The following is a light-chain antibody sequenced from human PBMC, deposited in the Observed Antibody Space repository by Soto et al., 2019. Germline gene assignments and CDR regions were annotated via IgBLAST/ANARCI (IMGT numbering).Light chain of an antibody. CDR1: QSVSSY. CDR2: DAS. J-gene: IGKJ2*01. Sequence: EIVLTQSPATLSLSPGQRATLSCRASQSVSSYLAWYQQKPGQAPRLLIYDASNRATGFPARFSGSGSGTDFTLTISSLEPEDFAVYSCQQRSTWPPLYTFGQGTKLEI. CDR3: QQRSTWPPLYT. V-gene: IGKV3-11*01.